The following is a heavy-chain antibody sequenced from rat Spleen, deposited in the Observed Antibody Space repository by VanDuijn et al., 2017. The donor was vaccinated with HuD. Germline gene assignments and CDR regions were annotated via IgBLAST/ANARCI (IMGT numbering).Heavy chain of an antibody. J-gene: IGHJ3*01. CDR3: ARGGSTYGNWFAY. CDR1: GFTFSDYY. V-gene: IGHV5-29*01. D-gene: IGHD1-2*01. Sequence: EVQLVESDGGLVQPGRSLKLSCAASGFTFSDYYMAWVRQAPTKGLEWVATISYDGSTTYYRDSVKGRFTISRDNAESTLYLQMDSLRSEDTATYYCARGGSTYGNWFAYWGQGTLVIVSS. CDR2: ISYDGSTT.